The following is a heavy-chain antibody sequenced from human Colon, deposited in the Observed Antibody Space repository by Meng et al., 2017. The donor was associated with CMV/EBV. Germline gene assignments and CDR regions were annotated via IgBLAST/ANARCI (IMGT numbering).Heavy chain of an antibody. CDR2: ISYSGST. J-gene: IGHJ4*02. CDR3: ARGIISVTATYFDY. V-gene: IGHV4-39*07. Sequence: SETLSLTCTVSADSFSSSTYYWSWIRQPPGEGLEWIGRISYSGSTAYNPSLNSRVTVSVDTSKNQFSLKLTSMTATDTAVYYCARGIISVTATYFDYWGQGTLVTVSS. CDR1: ADSFSSSTYY. D-gene: IGHD2-21*02.